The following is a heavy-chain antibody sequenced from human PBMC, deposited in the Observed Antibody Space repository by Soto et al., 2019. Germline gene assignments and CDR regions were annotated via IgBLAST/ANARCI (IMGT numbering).Heavy chain of an antibody. J-gene: IGHJ4*02. D-gene: IGHD3-9*01. V-gene: IGHV3-74*01. CDR1: GFTFSSYW. CDR2: IISDGSST. Sequence: GGSLRLSCAASGFTFSSYWMHWVRQAPGKGLVWVSRIISDGSSTSYADSVKGRFTISRDNAKNTLYLQMNSLRAEDTAVYYCAREGADILTGYYPPGFDYWGQGTLVTVSS. CDR3: AREGADILTGYYPPGFDY.